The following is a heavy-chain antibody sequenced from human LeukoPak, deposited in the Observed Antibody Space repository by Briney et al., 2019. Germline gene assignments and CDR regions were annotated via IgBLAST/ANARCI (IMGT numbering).Heavy chain of an antibody. CDR1: GFTFSSYG. D-gene: IGHD2-2*01. V-gene: IGHV3-NL1*01. Sequence: GGSLRLSCAACGFTFSSYGMHWVRQAPGKGLEWVSVIYSGGSTYYADSVKGRFTISRDNSKNTLYLQMNSLRAEDTAVYYCARAEGYCSSTSCPNNYYYYGMDVWGQGTTVTVSS. CDR2: IYSGGST. J-gene: IGHJ6*02. CDR3: ARAEGYCSSTSCPNNYYYYGMDV.